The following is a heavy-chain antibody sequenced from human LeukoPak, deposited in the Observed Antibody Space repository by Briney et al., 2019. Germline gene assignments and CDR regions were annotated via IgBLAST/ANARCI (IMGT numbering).Heavy chain of an antibody. CDR3: ARGRTIFGVVSIPSYFDY. Sequence: SETLSLTCTVSGGSISSGGYYWSWIRQHPGKGLEWIGYIYYSGSTYYNPSLKSRVTISVDTSKNQFSLKLSSVTAADTAVYYCARGRTIFGVVSIPSYFDYWGQGTLVTVSS. CDR1: GGSISSGGYY. J-gene: IGHJ4*02. V-gene: IGHV4-31*03. D-gene: IGHD3-3*01. CDR2: IYYSGST.